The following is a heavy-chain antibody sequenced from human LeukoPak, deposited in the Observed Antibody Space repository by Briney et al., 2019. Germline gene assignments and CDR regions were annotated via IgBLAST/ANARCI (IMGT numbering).Heavy chain of an antibody. CDR1: GYTFTGYY. D-gene: IGHD2-21*01. V-gene: IGHV1-2*02. CDR3: AVAPGDY. CDR2: INPNTGDT. J-gene: IGHJ4*02. Sequence: ASVKVSCKASGYTFTGYYMHWVRQAPGQGLEWMGWINPNTGDTNYAQKFQGRVTMTRDTSITTVYMEISRLTSDDTALFYCAVAPGDYWGQGTLVTVSS.